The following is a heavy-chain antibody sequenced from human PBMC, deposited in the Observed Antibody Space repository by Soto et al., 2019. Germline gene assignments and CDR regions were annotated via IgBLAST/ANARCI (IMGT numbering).Heavy chain of an antibody. D-gene: IGHD6-6*01. J-gene: IGHJ5*02. Sequence: AGSLRLSFAAAGFTFLSYWMSWVRQAPGKGLEWVANIKQDGSEKYYVDSVKGRFTISRDNAKNSLYLQMNSLRAEDTAVYYCARSIAARLNWFDPWGQGT. CDR1: GFTFLSYW. CDR3: ARSIAARLNWFDP. V-gene: IGHV3-7*01. CDR2: IKQDGSEK.